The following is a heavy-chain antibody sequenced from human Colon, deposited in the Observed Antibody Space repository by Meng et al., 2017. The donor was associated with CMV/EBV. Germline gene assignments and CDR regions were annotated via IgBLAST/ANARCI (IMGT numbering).Heavy chain of an antibody. CDR1: GFRLGDFA. J-gene: IGHJ6*02. V-gene: IGHV3-49*04. CDR3: TRHRGEGYHNFYGMDV. CDR2: IRRNSYGGAV. Sequence: GESLKISCAASGFRLGDFALSWVRQAPGRGLELVGFIRRNSYGGAVEYGASVRGRFVMSSDDSRGVAYLEMDSLKNDDTAVYYCTRHRGEGYHNFYGMDVWGQGTKVTVSS. D-gene: IGHD3-16*01.